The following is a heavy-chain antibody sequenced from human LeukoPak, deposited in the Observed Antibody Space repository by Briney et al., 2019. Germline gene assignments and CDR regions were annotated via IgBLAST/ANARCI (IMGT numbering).Heavy chain of an antibody. CDR2: NSSSGSTI. D-gene: IGHD5-18*01. V-gene: IGHV3-48*03. Sequence: PGGSLRLSCAASGFTFSSYEMNWVRQAPGKGLEWVSYNSSSGSTIYYADSVKGRFTISRDNAKNSLYLQMNSLRAEDTAVYYCARVGIQLWLQDYYYGMDVWGKGTTVTVSS. CDR1: GFTFSSYE. J-gene: IGHJ6*04. CDR3: ARVGIQLWLQDYYYGMDV.